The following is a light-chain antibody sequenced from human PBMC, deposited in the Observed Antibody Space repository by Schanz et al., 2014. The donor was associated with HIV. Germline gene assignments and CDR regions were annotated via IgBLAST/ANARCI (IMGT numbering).Light chain of an antibody. J-gene: IGKJ2*01. CDR3: QHYNSFSST. CDR2: QAS. V-gene: IGKV1-5*03. CDR1: QNIGNW. Sequence: DIQMTQSPSTLSASVGDRVTITCRASQNIGNWLTWYQQKPGKAPNLLIYQASTLEIGVSSRFSGTGSGTEFTLTISSLQPEDFTTYYCQHYNSFSSTFGQGTNLEIK.